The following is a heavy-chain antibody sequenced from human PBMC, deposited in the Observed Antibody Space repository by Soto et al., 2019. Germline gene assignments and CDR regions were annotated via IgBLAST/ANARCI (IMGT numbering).Heavy chain of an antibody. J-gene: IGHJ4*02. D-gene: IGHD3-10*01. V-gene: IGHV3-30*04. CDR1: GFTFSNYT. CDR2: ISYDEIDK. CDR3: AGRSGSSDY. Sequence: VGSLRLSCAASGFTFSNYTMHWVRQAPGKGLEWVALISYDEIDKYFADAVKGRFTISRDNSKNTLYLQMDSLRAEDTAVYYCAGRSGSSDYWGRGTLVTVSS.